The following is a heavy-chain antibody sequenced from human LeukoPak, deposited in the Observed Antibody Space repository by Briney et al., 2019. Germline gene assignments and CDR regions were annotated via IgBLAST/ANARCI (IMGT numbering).Heavy chain of an antibody. V-gene: IGHV3-66*01. J-gene: IGHJ4*02. CDR3: ARNYYDSSGYLDY. Sequence: GGSLRLSCAASGFTFSSYWMSWVRQAPGKGLEWVSVIYSGGSTYYADSVKGRFTISRDNSKNTLYLQMNSLRAEDTAVYYCARNYYDSSGYLDYWGQGTLVTVSS. CDR2: IYSGGST. CDR1: GFTFSSYW. D-gene: IGHD3-22*01.